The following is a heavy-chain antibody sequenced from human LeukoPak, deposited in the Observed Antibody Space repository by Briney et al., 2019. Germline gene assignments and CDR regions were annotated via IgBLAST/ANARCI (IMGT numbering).Heavy chain of an antibody. V-gene: IGHV4-59*01. CDR2: IYYSGST. Sequence: PSETLSLTCTVSGGSIRSYYWSWIRQPPGKGLEWIGCIYYSGSTKYNPSLKSRVTISVDTSKNQFSLKLSSVTAADTAMYYCAGAGSYNYAMGFWGQGTLVTVSS. J-gene: IGHJ4*02. D-gene: IGHD5-18*01. CDR3: AGAGSYNYAMGF. CDR1: GGSIRSYY.